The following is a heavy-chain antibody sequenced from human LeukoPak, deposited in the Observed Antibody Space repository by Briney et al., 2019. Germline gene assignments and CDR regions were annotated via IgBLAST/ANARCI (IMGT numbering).Heavy chain of an antibody. J-gene: IGHJ4*02. CDR3: AREISGAAAKSETGHFDY. Sequence: GASVKVSCKASGYTFTGYYMHWVRQAPGQGLEWMGWINPNSGGTNYAQKFQGRVTMTRDTSISTAYMELSRLRSDDTAVYYCAREISGAAAKSETGHFDYWGQGTLVTVSS. CDR1: GYTFTGYY. V-gene: IGHV1-2*02. D-gene: IGHD6-13*01. CDR2: INPNSGGT.